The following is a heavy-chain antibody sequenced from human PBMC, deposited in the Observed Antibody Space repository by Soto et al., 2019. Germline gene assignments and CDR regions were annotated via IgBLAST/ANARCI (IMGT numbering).Heavy chain of an antibody. J-gene: IGHJ2*01. CDR1: GGSISSYY. Sequence: PSETLSLTCTVSGGSISSYYWSWIRQPPGKGLEWIGYIYYSGSTNYNPSLKSRVTISVDTSKNQFSLKLSSVTAADTAVYYCAREGGYYDSSGSAGDFDLWGRGTLVTVSS. CDR2: IYYSGST. D-gene: IGHD3-22*01. CDR3: AREGGYYDSSGSAGDFDL. V-gene: IGHV4-59*01.